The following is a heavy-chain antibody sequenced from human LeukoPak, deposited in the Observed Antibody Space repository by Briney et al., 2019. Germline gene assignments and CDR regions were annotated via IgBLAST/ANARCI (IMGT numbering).Heavy chain of an antibody. Sequence: SETLSLTCAVYGGSFSGYYWSWIRQPPEKGLEWIGEINHSGSTNYNPSLKSRVTISVDTSKNQFSLKLSSVTAADTAVYYCARGRLGNEIDYWGQGTLVTVSS. J-gene: IGHJ4*02. CDR2: INHSGST. V-gene: IGHV4-34*01. CDR1: GGSFSGYY. CDR3: ARGRLGNEIDY. D-gene: IGHD1-1*01.